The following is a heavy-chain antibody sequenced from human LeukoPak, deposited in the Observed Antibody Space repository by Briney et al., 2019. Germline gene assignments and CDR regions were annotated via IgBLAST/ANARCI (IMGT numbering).Heavy chain of an antibody. V-gene: IGHV3-66*01. J-gene: IGHJ4*02. CDR3: ARGRGSGWPFDY. D-gene: IGHD6-19*01. Sequence: GGSLRLSCAGSGFTVSSNYMSWVCQAPGKGLEWVSVIYSGGSTYYADSVKGRFTISRDSSKNTLYLQMNSLRAEDTAVYYCARGRGSGWPFDYWGQGTLVTVSS. CDR1: GFTVSSNY. CDR2: IYSGGST.